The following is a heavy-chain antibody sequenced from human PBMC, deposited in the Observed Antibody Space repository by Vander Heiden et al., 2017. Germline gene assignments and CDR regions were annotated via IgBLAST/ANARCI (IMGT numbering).Heavy chain of an antibody. CDR1: GYTFTGYY. Sequence: QVQLVQSGAEVKKPGASVKVSCKASGYTFTGYYMHWVRQAPGQGLEWMGWINPKSGGTNEAQKFQGRVTMTRDTAISTAYMEMRRMRSDDTAVYYAARGRGQLPRDYWGQGTMVTVYS. V-gene: IGHV1-2*02. CDR2: INPKSGGT. CDR3: ARGRGQLPRDY. J-gene: IGHJ4*02. D-gene: IGHD2-2*01.